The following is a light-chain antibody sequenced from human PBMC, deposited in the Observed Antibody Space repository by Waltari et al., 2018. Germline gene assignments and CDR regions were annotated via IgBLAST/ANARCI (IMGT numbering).Light chain of an antibody. CDR3: CSYAGVYLYV. J-gene: IGLJ1*01. V-gene: IGLV2-11*01. CDR2: AVT. Sequence: QSALTQPRSVSGSPGQSVTISCTGTSGDVGGYNFVPWYQQHPGKAPNLIIYAVTKRPSGVPARFSGSKSGNTASLTISGLQAEDEADYYCCSYAGVYLYVFGTGTKVTVL. CDR1: SGDVGGYNF.